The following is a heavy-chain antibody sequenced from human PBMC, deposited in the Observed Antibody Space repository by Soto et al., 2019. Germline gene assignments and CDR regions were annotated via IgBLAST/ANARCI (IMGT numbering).Heavy chain of an antibody. J-gene: IGHJ4*02. CDR1: GYTFTGYY. CDR2: IIPIFGTA. D-gene: IGHD5-12*01. CDR3: ATARGLRRYFDY. V-gene: IGHV1-69*01. Sequence: QVQLVQSGAEVKKPGASVKVSCKASGYTFTGYYMHWVRQAPGQGLEWMGWIIPIFGTANYAQKFQGRVTITADESTSTAYMELSSLRSEDTAVYYCATARGLRRYFDYWGQGTLVTVSS.